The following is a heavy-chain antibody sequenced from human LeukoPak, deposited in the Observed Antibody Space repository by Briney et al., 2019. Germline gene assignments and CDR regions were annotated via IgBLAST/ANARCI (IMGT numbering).Heavy chain of an antibody. CDR3: ARAPGIVVVPAAIWYFDL. D-gene: IGHD2-2*01. Sequence: SVKVSCKASGGTFSSYAISWVRQAPGQGLEWMGGIIPMFGTANYAQKFQGRVTITADESTSTAYMELSSLRSEDTAVYYCARAPGIVVVPAAIWYFDLWGRGTLVTVSS. J-gene: IGHJ2*01. CDR1: GGTFSSYA. CDR2: IIPMFGTA. V-gene: IGHV1-69*01.